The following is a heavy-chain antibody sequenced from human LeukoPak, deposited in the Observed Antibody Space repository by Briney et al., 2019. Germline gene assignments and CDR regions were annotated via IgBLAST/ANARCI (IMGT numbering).Heavy chain of an antibody. Sequence: GGSLRLSCAASGFTFSSYWMSWVRQAPGKGLEWVANIKQDGSEKYYVDSVKGRFTISRDNAKNSLYLQMNSLRAEDTAFYYCAKAGYYYDSSGFDYWGQGTLVTVSS. D-gene: IGHD3-22*01. CDR1: GFTFSSYW. V-gene: IGHV3-7*01. CDR3: AKAGYYYDSSGFDY. J-gene: IGHJ4*02. CDR2: IKQDGSEK.